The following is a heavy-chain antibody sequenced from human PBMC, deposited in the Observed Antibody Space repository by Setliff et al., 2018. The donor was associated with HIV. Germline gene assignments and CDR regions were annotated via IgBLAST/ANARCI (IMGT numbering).Heavy chain of an antibody. CDR2: ISAYNGNT. D-gene: IGHD2-2*02. V-gene: IGHV1-18*01. J-gene: IGHJ6*03. Sequence: ASVKVSCKASGYTFISYGISWVRQAPGQGLEWMGWISAYNGNTNYAQKLQGRVTMTTDTSTSTVYMELRSLRSDDAGVYYCARGYTNVEMSTTYYYYMDVWGIGTAVTVSS. CDR3: ARGYTNVEMSTTYYYYMDV. CDR1: GYTFISYG.